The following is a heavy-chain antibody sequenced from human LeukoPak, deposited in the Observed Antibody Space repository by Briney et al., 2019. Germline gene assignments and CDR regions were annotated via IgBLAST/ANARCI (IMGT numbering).Heavy chain of an antibody. V-gene: IGHV3-30*04. Sequence: PGRSLRLSCAASGFNFAQSSMHWVRQAPGKGLEWLAVISFDETHQNYAESVKGRFTISGDNSKNTLDLQMNSLRGDDTAVYYCARRKLTFLATWGQGTLVTVSS. CDR1: GFNFAQSS. D-gene: IGHD2-21*01. CDR3: ARRKLTFLAT. CDR2: ISFDETHQ. J-gene: IGHJ5*02.